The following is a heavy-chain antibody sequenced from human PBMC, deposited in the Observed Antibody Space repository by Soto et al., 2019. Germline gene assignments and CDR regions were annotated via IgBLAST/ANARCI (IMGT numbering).Heavy chain of an antibody. CDR1: GFSLSTSGVG. V-gene: IGHV2-5*02. CDR2: IYWDDSK. D-gene: IGHD3-9*01. J-gene: IGHJ4*02. CDR3: AHKGPEDWPLDY. Sequence: QITLKESGPTLVRPTQTLTLTCAFSGFSLSTSGVGVGWIRQPPGKALEWLAVIYWDDSKHYSPSLRSRLTITKDTSQTQVVLTMTYMDPMDTGTYYCAHKGPEDWPLDYWGQGTLVTVSS.